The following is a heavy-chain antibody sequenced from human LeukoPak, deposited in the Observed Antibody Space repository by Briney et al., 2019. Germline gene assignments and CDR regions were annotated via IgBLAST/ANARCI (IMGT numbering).Heavy chain of an antibody. CDR2: IYTSGST. CDR1: GGSISGYY. CDR3: ARDAIPTFSGYYYYYYMDV. V-gene: IGHV4-4*07. J-gene: IGHJ6*03. Sequence: PSETLTLTCTVSGGSISGYYWSWIRQPAGKGLEWIGRIYTSGSTNYNPSLKSRVTMSVDTSKNQFSLKLSSVTAADTAVYYCARDAIPTFSGYYYYYYMDVWGKGTTVTVSS. D-gene: IGHD2/OR15-2a*01.